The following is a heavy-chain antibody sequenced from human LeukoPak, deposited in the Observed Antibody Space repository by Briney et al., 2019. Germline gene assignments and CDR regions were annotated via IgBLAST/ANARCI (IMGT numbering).Heavy chain of an antibody. D-gene: IGHD6-19*01. V-gene: IGHV1-8*01. Sequence: ASVKVSCKASGHGFTSFDINWVRQATGQGLEWMGWMNLDSGNTGYAQKFQGRVTMTRDTSISTAYMELSSLRSEDTAVYYCARVGIAVAGSDYWGQGTLVTVSS. J-gene: IGHJ4*02. CDR3: ARVGIAVAGSDY. CDR1: GHGFTSFD. CDR2: MNLDSGNT.